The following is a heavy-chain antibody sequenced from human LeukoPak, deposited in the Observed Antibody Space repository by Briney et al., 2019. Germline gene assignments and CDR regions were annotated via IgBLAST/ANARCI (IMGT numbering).Heavy chain of an antibody. CDR3: AGGMTGGDY. Sequence: ASVKVSCKASGYTFTGYYIHWVRQAPGQGLEWMGWINPNSGDTNYAQKFQGRVTMTRDTSINTAYMELSRLKSDDTALYYCAGGMTGGDYWGQGTPVTVSS. V-gene: IGHV1-2*02. J-gene: IGHJ4*02. CDR2: INPNSGDT. CDR1: GYTFTGYY. D-gene: IGHD1-14*01.